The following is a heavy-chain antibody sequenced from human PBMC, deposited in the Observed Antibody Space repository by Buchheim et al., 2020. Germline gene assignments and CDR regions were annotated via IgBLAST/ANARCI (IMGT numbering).Heavy chain of an antibody. J-gene: IGHJ4*02. Sequence: QVQLVESGGGVVQPGRSLRLSCAASGFTFSSYAMHWVRQAPGKGLEWVAVISYDGSNKYYADSVKGRFTISRDNSKNTLYLQMNSLRAEDTAVYYCAGVPHYYDSSGPFDYWGQGTL. CDR3: AGVPHYYDSSGPFDY. V-gene: IGHV3-30-3*01. CDR1: GFTFSSYA. D-gene: IGHD3-22*01. CDR2: ISYDGSNK.